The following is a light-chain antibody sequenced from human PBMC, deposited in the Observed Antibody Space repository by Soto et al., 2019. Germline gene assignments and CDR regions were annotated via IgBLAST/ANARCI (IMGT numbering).Light chain of an antibody. CDR3: QQRSNWPPWT. V-gene: IGKV3-11*01. J-gene: IGKJ1*01. Sequence: EIVLTQSPATLSLSPGERATLSCRASQSVSSYLAWYQQKPGQAPRLLIYDASTRATGIPARFSGSGSGKDFTLTISSLEPEDFAVYYCQQRSNWPPWTFGQGTKVEV. CDR2: DAS. CDR1: QSVSSY.